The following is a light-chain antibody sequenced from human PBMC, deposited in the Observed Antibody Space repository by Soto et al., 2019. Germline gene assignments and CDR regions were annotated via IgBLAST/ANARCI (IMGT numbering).Light chain of an antibody. CDR1: QSISSN. Sequence: MTQSPSSLSVSPGERATLSCRASQSISSNLAWYRQKPGQAPRLIIYGASTRATGIPARFSGSGSGTEFTLTISSLQSEDFAVYYCQQYYDWPITLGQGTRLEIK. J-gene: IGKJ5*01. CDR3: QQYYDWPIT. CDR2: GAS. V-gene: IGKV3-15*01.